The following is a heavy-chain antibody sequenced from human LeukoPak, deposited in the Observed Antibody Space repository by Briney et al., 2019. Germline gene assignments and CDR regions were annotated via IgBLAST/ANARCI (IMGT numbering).Heavy chain of an antibody. Sequence: PGGSLRLSCAASGFTFSSYGMHWVRQAPGKGLEWVAVIWYDGSNKYYADSVKGRFTISRDNSKNTLYLQMNSLRAEDTAVYYCARDSKQWLVDRIFDYWGQGTLVTVSS. CDR2: IWYDGSNK. J-gene: IGHJ4*02. CDR3: ARDSKQWLVDRIFDY. V-gene: IGHV3-33*08. D-gene: IGHD6-19*01. CDR1: GFTFSSYG.